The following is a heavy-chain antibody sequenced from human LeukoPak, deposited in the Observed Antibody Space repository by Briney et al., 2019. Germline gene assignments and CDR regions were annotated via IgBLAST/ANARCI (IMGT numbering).Heavy chain of an antibody. J-gene: IGHJ4*02. Sequence: ASVKVSCKASGYTFTGYYMHWVRQAPGQGLEWMGRINPNSGGTNYAQKFQGRVTMTRDTSISTAYMELSRLRSDDTAVYYCARVGLYYYDSSGRRFDYWGQGTLVTVSS. V-gene: IGHV1-2*06. D-gene: IGHD3-22*01. CDR2: INPNSGGT. CDR1: GYTFTGYY. CDR3: ARVGLYYYDSSGRRFDY.